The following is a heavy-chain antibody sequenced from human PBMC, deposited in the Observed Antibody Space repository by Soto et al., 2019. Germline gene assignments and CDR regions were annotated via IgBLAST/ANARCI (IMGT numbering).Heavy chain of an antibody. J-gene: IGHJ6*02. CDR2: IDWDDDK. Sequence: LVNPTQTLTLTCTFSGFSLSTSGMCVSWIRQPPGKALEWLARIDWDDDKYYSTSLKTRLTISKDTSKNQVVLTMTNMDPVDTATYYCARDIVVVVAATRYYYYGMDVWGQGTTVTVSS. V-gene: IGHV2-70*11. D-gene: IGHD2-15*01. CDR3: ARDIVVVVAATRYYYYGMDV. CDR1: GFSLSTSGMC.